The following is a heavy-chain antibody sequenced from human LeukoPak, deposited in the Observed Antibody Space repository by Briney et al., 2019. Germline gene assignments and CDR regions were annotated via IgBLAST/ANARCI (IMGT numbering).Heavy chain of an antibody. CDR1: GFTLNSYL. J-gene: IGHJ3*01. V-gene: IGHV3-7*01. CDR2: IKKDGSEE. Sequence: GGSLILSCAASGFTLNSYLMSWVRQAPGRGLEWVANIKKDGSEENYLDSVKGRFTVSRDNAKNSLYLQMNSLRGEDTAVYYCARSNPNRNALDLWGQGTMVTISS. CDR3: ARSNPNRNALDL. D-gene: IGHD1-14*01.